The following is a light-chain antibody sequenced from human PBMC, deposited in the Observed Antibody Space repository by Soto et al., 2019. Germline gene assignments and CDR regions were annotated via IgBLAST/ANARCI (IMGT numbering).Light chain of an antibody. V-gene: IGKV3-11*01. Sequence: EIVLTQSPATLSLSPGERATLSCRASQTDGSYLAWFRQTPGQAPRLLIYDTSIRATGIPARFSGSGSGTDFTLPTSSLEAEDFAVYYCQQRSDWPPTFGQGTKVEIK. CDR3: QQRSDWPPT. CDR2: DTS. CDR1: QTDGSY. J-gene: IGKJ1*01.